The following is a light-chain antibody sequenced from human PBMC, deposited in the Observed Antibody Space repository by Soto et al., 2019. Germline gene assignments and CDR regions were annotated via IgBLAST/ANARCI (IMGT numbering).Light chain of an antibody. CDR1: QSINSW. J-gene: IGKJ1*01. V-gene: IGKV1-5*01. Sequence: DIQMTQSPSTLSASVGDRVTITCRASQSINSWLAWYQQKPGKAPKLLIYDASSLETGVPSRFSGSGSGTEFTLTISSLQPDDFASYYCQQYNSYSKTFGQGTK. CDR3: QQYNSYSKT. CDR2: DAS.